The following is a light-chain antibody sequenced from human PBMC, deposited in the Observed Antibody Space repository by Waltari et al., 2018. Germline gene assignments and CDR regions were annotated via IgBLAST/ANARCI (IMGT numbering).Light chain of an antibody. V-gene: IGKV1-39*01. CDR3: QQSHCVPWT. J-gene: IGKJ1*01. CDR1: QDISTY. Sequence: DIQMTQSPSFLSASIGDRVTITCRASQDISTYLNWYQQRPGKAPELLLYDVSTLQTGVPSRFTGGGAGTDFTLTISSLQPEDFARYICQQSHCVPWTFAQGTPVEI. CDR2: DVS.